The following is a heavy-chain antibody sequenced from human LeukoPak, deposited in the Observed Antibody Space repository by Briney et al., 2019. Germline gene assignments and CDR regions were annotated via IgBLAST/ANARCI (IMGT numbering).Heavy chain of an antibody. J-gene: IGHJ4*02. Sequence: PSETLSLTCAVYGGSFSGYYWNWIRQPPGKGLEWIGEINHRGSTNYNPSLKSRVTISVDTSKNQFSLKLSSVTAADTAVYYCARGQTTYDYVWGSYRPPDYWGQGTLVTVSS. D-gene: IGHD3-16*02. CDR1: GGSFSGYY. CDR2: INHRGST. CDR3: ARGQTTYDYVWGSYRPPDY. V-gene: IGHV4-34*01.